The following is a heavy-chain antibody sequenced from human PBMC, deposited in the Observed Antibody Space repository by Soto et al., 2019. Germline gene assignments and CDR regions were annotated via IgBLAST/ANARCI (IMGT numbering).Heavy chain of an antibody. Sequence: SETLSLTCAVSGGSISSGGYSLSWIRQPPGEGLEWVGYIYHSGSTYYNPSLKSRVTISVDRSKNQFSLKLSSVTAADTAVYYCARSASTVTTLDYWGQGTLVTVSS. CDR2: IYHSGST. V-gene: IGHV4-30-2*01. J-gene: IGHJ4*02. D-gene: IGHD1-1*01. CDR1: GGSISSGGYS. CDR3: ARSASTVTTLDY.